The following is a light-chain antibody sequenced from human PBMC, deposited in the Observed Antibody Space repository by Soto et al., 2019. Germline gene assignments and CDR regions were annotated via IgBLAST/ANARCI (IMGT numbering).Light chain of an antibody. CDR2: DDR. CDR3: QVWDDDTDHVV. V-gene: IGLV3-21*02. Sequence: LTQAASVSVAPGQTAKISCGGNSIQRKSVHWYQQRPGQAPVLVVYDDRARPSGIPERFSGSNSGNTATLTISRLEAGDEAVYYCQVWDDDTDHVVFGGGTQLTVL. J-gene: IGLJ2*01. CDR1: SIQRKS.